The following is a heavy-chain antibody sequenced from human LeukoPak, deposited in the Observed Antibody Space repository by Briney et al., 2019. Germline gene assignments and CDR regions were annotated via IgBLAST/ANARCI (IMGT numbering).Heavy chain of an antibody. CDR2: IYYSGST. D-gene: IGHD6-13*01. J-gene: IGHJ5*02. CDR3: ARDLKPGIAAAGTSWFDP. Sequence: PSETLSLTCTVSGGSISSSSYYWGWIRQPPGKGLEWIGSIYYSGSTYYNPSLKSRVTISVDTSKNQFSLKLSSVTAADTAVYYCARDLKPGIAAAGTSWFDPWGQGTLVTVSS. V-gene: IGHV4-39*07. CDR1: GGSISSSSYY.